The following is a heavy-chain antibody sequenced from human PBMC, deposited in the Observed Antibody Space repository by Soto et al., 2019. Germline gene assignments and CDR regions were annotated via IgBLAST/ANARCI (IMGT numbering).Heavy chain of an antibody. J-gene: IGHJ4*02. D-gene: IGHD1-7*01. Sequence: PGGSLRLSCQASGFNFDNYGMHWVRQATGKGLEWVAVITYDGSFQYYADSVKGRFTISRDNSKNTLSLHLNTLKPEDTAVYHCAKDRVGGTFYTPLAFWGQGTLVTVSS. CDR2: ITYDGSFQ. CDR3: AKDRVGGTFYTPLAF. V-gene: IGHV3-30*18. CDR1: GFNFDNYG.